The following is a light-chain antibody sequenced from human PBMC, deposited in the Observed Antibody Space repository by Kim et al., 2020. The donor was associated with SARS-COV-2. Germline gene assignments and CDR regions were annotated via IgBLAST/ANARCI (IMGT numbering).Light chain of an antibody. J-gene: IGLJ1*01. CDR1: GGDVGAYDY. CDR3: SSYTTSDTFV. Sequence: GQSITISCTGTGGDVGAYDYVSWYQQHPGTAPKLVIYDVVNRPSGLSHRFSGSKSGNTASLTISGLQADDEADYYCSSYTTSDTFVFGSGTKVTVL. V-gene: IGLV2-14*03. CDR2: DVV.